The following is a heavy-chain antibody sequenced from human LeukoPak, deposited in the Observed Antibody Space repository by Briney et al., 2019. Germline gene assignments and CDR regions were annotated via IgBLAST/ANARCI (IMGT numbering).Heavy chain of an antibody. V-gene: IGHV3-23*01. CDR3: AKDLPGFFDY. CDR2: ISGSGVST. CDR1: GFGFSNYA. J-gene: IGHJ4*02. Sequence: PGGSLRLSCAASGFGFSNYAMSWVRQAPGKGLEWVSTISGSGVSTYYADPVKGRFTISRDNSRNTLYLQMNSLRAEDTAVYSCAKDLPGFFDYWGQGTLVTVFS.